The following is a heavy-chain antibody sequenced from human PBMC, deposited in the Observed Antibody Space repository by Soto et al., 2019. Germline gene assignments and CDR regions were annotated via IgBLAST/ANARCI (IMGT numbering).Heavy chain of an antibody. Sequence: QLVESGGRGVQPGRSLRLSCEASEFTFSSYAMHWVRQAPGRGLEWVALISFDGSKEYYADSVKGRFIISRDDSRNTVSLDMNSLRGDDSAVYYCATEGAKTTWNFDYWGQGTVVTVSS. V-gene: IGHV3-30*03. CDR2: ISFDGSKE. CDR3: ATEGAKTTWNFDY. J-gene: IGHJ4*02. D-gene: IGHD1-1*01. CDR1: EFTFSSYA.